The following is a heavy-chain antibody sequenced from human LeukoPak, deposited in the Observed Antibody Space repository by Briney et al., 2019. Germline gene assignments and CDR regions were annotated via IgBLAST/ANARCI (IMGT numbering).Heavy chain of an antibody. D-gene: IGHD3-10*01. CDR3: AKVGAMVL. Sequence: ASVKVSCKASGYTXTGYYMHWVRQAPGQGLEWMGWINPNSGGTNYAQKFQGRVTMTRDKSITTAYMDLSSLTSDDTAVYYCAKVGAMVLWGQGTQVTVSS. CDR2: INPNSGGT. CDR1: GYTXTGYY. V-gene: IGHV1-2*02. J-gene: IGHJ4*02.